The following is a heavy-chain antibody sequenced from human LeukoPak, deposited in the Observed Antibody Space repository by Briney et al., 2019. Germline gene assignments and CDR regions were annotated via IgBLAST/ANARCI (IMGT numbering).Heavy chain of an antibody. V-gene: IGHV3-48*01. Sequence: GGSLRLSCAASGFTFSSYSMNWVRQAPGKGLEWVSYISSSSSTIYYADSVKGRFTISRDNAKNSLYLQMNSLRAEDTAVYYCARPRLFQAFDIWGQGTMVTVSS. J-gene: IGHJ3*02. CDR2: ISSSSSTI. CDR1: GFTFSSYS. D-gene: IGHD4/OR15-4a*01. CDR3: ARPRLFQAFDI.